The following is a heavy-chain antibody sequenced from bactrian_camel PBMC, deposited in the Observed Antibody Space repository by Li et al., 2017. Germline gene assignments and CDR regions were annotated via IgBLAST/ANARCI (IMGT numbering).Heavy chain of an antibody. Sequence: HVQLVESGGGLVQPGGSLRLSCSASGYRSISMAWFRQAPGKGREAVASIDSTGNTRYAESVKGRATISKDDTKDVLYLQMNSLSPEDTAKYYCSAVDFDESPPGGACTAQEAVFFGRWGQGTQVTVS. CDR2: IDSTGNT. D-gene: IGHD6*01. CDR1: GYRSIS. V-gene: IGHV3S53*01. CDR3: SAVDFDESPPGGACTAQEAVFFGR. J-gene: IGHJ6*01.